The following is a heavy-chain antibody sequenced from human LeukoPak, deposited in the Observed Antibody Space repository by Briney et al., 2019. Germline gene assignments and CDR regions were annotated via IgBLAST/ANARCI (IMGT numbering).Heavy chain of an antibody. CDR1: GGSISSSSYY. CDR3: ARENTVVPAAISYFDH. CDR2: IYYSGST. V-gene: IGHV4-39*07. D-gene: IGHD2-2*02. Sequence: SETLSLTCTVSGGSISSSSYYWGWIRQPPGKGLEWIGSIYYSGSTYYNPSLKSRVTISVDTSKNQFSLKLSSVTAADTAVYYCARENTVVPAAISYFDHWGQGTLVTVSS. J-gene: IGHJ4*02.